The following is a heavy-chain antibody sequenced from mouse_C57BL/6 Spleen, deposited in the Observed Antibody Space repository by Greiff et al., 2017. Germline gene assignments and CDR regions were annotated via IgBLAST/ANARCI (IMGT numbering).Heavy chain of an antibody. D-gene: IGHD1-1*01. CDR1: GFSLTSYA. J-gene: IGHJ4*01. CDR3: ARSLYGSSYDYAMDY. Sequence: QVQLKESGPGLVAPSQSLSITCTVSGFSLTSYAISWVRQPPGMGLEWLGVIWTGGGANYNSALKSRLSISKDNSKSQVFLKMNSLQTDDTARYYCARSLYGSSYDYAMDYWGQGTSVTVSA. CDR2: IWTGGGA. V-gene: IGHV2-9-1*01.